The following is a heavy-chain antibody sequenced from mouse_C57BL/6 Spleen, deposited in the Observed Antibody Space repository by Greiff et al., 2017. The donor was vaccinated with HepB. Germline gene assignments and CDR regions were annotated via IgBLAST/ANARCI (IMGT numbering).Heavy chain of an antibody. CDR1: GFSLTSYG. Sequence: QVQLKESGPGLVQPSQSLSITCTVSGFSLTSYGVHWVRQSPGKGLEWLGVIWRGGSTDYNAAFMSRLSITKDNSKSQVFFKMNSLQADDTAIYYCAKNYHYYGSSYVDWYFDVWGTGTTVTVSS. CDR3: AKNYHYYGSSYVDWYFDV. J-gene: IGHJ1*03. D-gene: IGHD1-1*01. CDR2: IWRGGST. V-gene: IGHV2-5*01.